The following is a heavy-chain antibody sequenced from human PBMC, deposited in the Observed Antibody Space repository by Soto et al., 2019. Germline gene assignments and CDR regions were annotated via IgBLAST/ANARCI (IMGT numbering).Heavy chain of an antibody. Sequence: ASVKVSCKASGYTFTSYTMHWVRQAPGQRLEWTGWINAYNGNTNYAQKLQGRVTMTTDTSTSTAYMELRSLRSDDTAVYYCARDSPPPREWGQGTLVTVSS. CDR2: INAYNGNT. CDR3: ARDSPPPRE. J-gene: IGHJ4*02. CDR1: GYTFTSYT. V-gene: IGHV1-18*01.